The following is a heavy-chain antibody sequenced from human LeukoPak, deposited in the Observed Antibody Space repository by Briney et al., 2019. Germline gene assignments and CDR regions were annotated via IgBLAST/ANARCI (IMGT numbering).Heavy chain of an antibody. D-gene: IGHD3-22*01. CDR2: ISAYNCNT. CDR3: ARDRAYDSSGYYSALDAFDI. Sequence: ASVKVSCKASGYTFTSYGISWVRQAPGQGLDWMGWISAYNCNTNYAQKLQGRVTMITDTSTSTAYMELRSLRSDDTAVYYCARDRAYDSSGYYSALDAFDIWGQGTMVTVSS. J-gene: IGHJ3*02. CDR1: GYTFTSYG. V-gene: IGHV1-18*01.